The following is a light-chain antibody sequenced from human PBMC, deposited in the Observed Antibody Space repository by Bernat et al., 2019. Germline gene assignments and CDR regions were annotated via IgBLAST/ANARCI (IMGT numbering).Light chain of an antibody. CDR3: QSADSSGAWV. Sequence: SYEVTQPPSVSVSPGQTARITCSGDALPKQYAYWYQQKPGQAPILVIYKDSERPSGIPERFSGSSSGKTVTLTISGVQAEDEGDYYCQSADSSGAWVFGGGTKLTVL. CDR2: KDS. CDR1: ALPKQY. V-gene: IGLV3-25*03. J-gene: IGLJ3*02.